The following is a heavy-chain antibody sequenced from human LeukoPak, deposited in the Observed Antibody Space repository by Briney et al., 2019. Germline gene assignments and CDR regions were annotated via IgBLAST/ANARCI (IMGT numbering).Heavy chain of an antibody. D-gene: IGHD4-23*01. CDR1: GFTFSDYY. J-gene: IGHJ6*02. V-gene: IGHV3-11*01. CDR2: ISSSGSTI. Sequence: GGSLRLSCAASGFTFSDYYMSWIRQAPGKGLEWVSYISSSGSTIYYADSVKGRFTISRDNAKNSLYLQMNSLRAEDTAVYYCARVADEGGNSLTLPYYYYGMDVWGQGTTVTVSS. CDR3: ARVADEGGNSLTLPYYYYGMDV.